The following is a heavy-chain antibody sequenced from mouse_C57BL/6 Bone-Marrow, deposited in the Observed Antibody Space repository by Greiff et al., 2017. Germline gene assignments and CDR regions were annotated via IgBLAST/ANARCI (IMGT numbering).Heavy chain of an antibody. CDR1: EYEFPSHD. Sequence: EVMLVESGGGLVQPGESLKLSCESNEYEFPSHDMSWVRKTPGKRLELVAAINSDGGSTYYPDTMERRFIISRDNTKKTLYLQMSSLRSEDTALXYCARHDDYDGGFAYWGQGTLVTVSA. D-gene: IGHD2-4*01. V-gene: IGHV5-2*03. J-gene: IGHJ3*01. CDR2: INSDGGST. CDR3: ARHDDYDGGFAY.